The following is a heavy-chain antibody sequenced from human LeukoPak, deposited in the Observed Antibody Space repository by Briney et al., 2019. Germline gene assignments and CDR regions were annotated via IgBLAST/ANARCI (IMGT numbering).Heavy chain of an antibody. CDR1: GGTFSSYA. CDR3: ARDNPPFCNGGTCYSY. Sequence: SVKVSCKASGGTFSSYAISWVRLAPGQGLEWMGRIIPILNIANYAQKFQGRVTIVADESTSTAYMELSSLRSEDTAVYYCARDNPPFCNGGTCYSYWGQGTLVTVSS. D-gene: IGHD2-15*01. J-gene: IGHJ4*02. CDR2: IIPILNIA. V-gene: IGHV1-69*04.